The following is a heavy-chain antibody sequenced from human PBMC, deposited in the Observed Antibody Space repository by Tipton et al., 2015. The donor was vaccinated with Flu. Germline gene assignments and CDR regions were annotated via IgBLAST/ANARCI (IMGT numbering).Heavy chain of an antibody. CDR3: ARPRGRTTGWYEGAEF. D-gene: IGHD6-19*01. Sequence: VQLVQSGAEVKKAGESLKISCKTSGYTFTTSWIGWVRQMPGKGLEWMGIIYPGDSDTRYSPSFQGLATISADKSINTAYLQWYSLRASDTAMYYCARPRGRTTGWYEGAEFWGKGTMVNVYS. J-gene: IGHJ6*04. CDR1: GYTFTTSW. CDR2: IYPGDSDT. V-gene: IGHV5-51*03.